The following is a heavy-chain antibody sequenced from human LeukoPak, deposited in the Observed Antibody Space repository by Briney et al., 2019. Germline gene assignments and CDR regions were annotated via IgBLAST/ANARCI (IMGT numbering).Heavy chain of an antibody. CDR3: ARGPYCSGGSCYHFDY. CDR1: GYTFTSYA. CDR2: INAGNGNT. V-gene: IGHV1-3*01. D-gene: IGHD2-15*01. Sequence: GASVKVFCKASGYTFTSYAMHWVRQAPGQSLEWMGWINAGNGNTKYSQEFQGRVTITRDTSASTAYMELSSLRSEDTAVYYCARGPYCSGGSCYHFDYWGQGTLVTVSS. J-gene: IGHJ4*02.